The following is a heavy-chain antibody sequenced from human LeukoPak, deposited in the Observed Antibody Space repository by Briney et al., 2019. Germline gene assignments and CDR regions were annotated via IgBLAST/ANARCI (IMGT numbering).Heavy chain of an antibody. Sequence: GESLKISCKGSGLSFTSYWIVWVRQMPGKGLEWMGIIFPSDSDTRYSPSFQGQVTISADKSISTAYLQWSSLKASDTAMYFCARMSAFDIWGQGTMVTVSS. V-gene: IGHV5-51*01. J-gene: IGHJ3*02. CDR1: GLSFTSYW. CDR3: ARMSAFDI. CDR2: IFPSDSDT.